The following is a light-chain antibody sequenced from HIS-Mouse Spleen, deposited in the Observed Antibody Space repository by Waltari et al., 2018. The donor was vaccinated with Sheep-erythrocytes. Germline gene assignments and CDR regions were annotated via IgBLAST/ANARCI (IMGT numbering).Light chain of an antibody. J-gene: IGKJ4*01. CDR1: QSVSSY. CDR3: QQLT. CDR2: DAS. V-gene: IGKV3-11*01. Sequence: EIALTQSPATLSLSPGERATLSCRASQSVSSYLAWYQQKPGQAPRLLIYDASNRATGIPARFSGSGSGTDFTLTISSLEPEDFAVYYCQQLTFGGGTKVEIK.